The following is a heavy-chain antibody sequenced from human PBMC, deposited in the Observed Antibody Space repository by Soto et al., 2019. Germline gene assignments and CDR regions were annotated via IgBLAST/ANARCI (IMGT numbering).Heavy chain of an antibody. CDR1: GYTFTSYG. J-gene: IGHJ5*02. Sequence: ASVKVSCKASGYTFTSYGISWVRQAPGQGLEWMGWISAYNGNTNYAQKLQGRVTMTTDTSTSTAYMELRILRSDDTAVYYCARVRGSGYSNNWFDPWGQGTLVTVSS. CDR3: ARVRGSGYSNNWFDP. CDR2: ISAYNGNT. D-gene: IGHD3-3*01. V-gene: IGHV1-18*04.